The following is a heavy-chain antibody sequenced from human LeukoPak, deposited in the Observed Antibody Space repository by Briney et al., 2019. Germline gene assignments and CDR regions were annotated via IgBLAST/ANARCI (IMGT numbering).Heavy chain of an antibody. CDR1: GGSISGYY. CDR3: ARSSGYDLVFDY. D-gene: IGHD5-12*01. V-gene: IGHV4-4*09. J-gene: IGHJ4*02. Sequence: SETLSLTCTVSGGSISGYYWSWIRQPPGKGLEWIGYIYTSGNTNYNPSLKSRVTISVDTSKNQVSLKLSSGTAADTAVYCARSSGYDLVFDYWGQGTLVTVSS. CDR2: IYTSGNT.